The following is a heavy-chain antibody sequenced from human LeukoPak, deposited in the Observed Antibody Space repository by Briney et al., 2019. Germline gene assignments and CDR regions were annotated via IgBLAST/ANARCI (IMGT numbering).Heavy chain of an antibody. CDR3: ARDKSLSHFDY. J-gene: IGHJ4*02. V-gene: IGHV4-39*07. CDR2: IYYSGST. Sequence: PSETLSLTCSVSGGSIRSYFWSWIRQPPGKGLEWIGSIYYSGSTYYNPSLKSRVTISVDTSKNQFSLKLSSVTAADTAVYYCARDKSLSHFDYWGQGTLVTVSS. CDR1: GGSIRSYF.